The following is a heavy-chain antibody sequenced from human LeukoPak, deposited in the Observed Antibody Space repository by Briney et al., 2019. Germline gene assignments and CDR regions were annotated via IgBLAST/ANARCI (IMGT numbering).Heavy chain of an antibody. CDR3: ARLSYYYGSGSYALGY. D-gene: IGHD3-10*01. CDR2: IDPSDSYT. V-gene: IGHV5-10-1*01. Sequence: GESLKISCKGSGYSFTSYWISWVRQIPGKGLEWMGRIDPSDSYTNYSPSFQGHVTISADKSISTAYLQWSSLKASDTAMYYCARLSYYYGSGSYALGYWGQGTLVTVSS. J-gene: IGHJ4*02. CDR1: GYSFTSYW.